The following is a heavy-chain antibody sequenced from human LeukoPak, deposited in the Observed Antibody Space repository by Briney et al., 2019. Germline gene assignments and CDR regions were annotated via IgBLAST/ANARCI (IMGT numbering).Heavy chain of an antibody. Sequence: PGGSLRLSCAASGFTFSSYEMNWVRQAPGKGLEWVSYITTSGRTIYYADSVKGRFTISRDNAKNSLYLQMNSLRAEDTAVYYCARGEDYGTNSFDYWGQGTLATVSS. CDR1: GFTFSSYE. J-gene: IGHJ4*02. CDR3: ARGEDYGTNSFDY. D-gene: IGHD4-17*01. CDR2: ITTSGRTI. V-gene: IGHV3-48*03.